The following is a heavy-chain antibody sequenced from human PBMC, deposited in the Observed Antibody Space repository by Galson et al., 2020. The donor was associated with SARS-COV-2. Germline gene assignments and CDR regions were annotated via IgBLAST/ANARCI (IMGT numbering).Heavy chain of an antibody. V-gene: IGHV4-59*08. D-gene: IGHD3-3*01. J-gene: IGHJ6*03. Sequence: SETLSLTCTVSGGSISSSYWSWIRQPPGKGLEWIGYIYYSGSTNYNPPLKSRLTISVDTSKNQFSLKLSSVTAADTAVYYCARHARITIFGVVIIDYMDVWGKGTTVTVSS. CDR2: IYYSGST. CDR1: GGSISSSY. CDR3: ARHARITIFGVVIIDYMDV.